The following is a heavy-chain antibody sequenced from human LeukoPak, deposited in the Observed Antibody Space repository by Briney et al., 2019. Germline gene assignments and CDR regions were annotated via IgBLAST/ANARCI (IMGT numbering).Heavy chain of an antibody. CDR3: TRHGYSSGWDDAFDI. CDR1: GFTFSSYS. Sequence: PGGSLRLSCAASGFTFSSYSMNWVRQAPGKGLEWVSAISGSGGSTYYADSVKGRFTISRDNSKNTLYLQMNSLRAEDTAVYYCTRHGYSSGWDDAFDIWGQGTMVTVSS. CDR2: ISGSGGST. D-gene: IGHD6-19*01. V-gene: IGHV3-23*01. J-gene: IGHJ3*02.